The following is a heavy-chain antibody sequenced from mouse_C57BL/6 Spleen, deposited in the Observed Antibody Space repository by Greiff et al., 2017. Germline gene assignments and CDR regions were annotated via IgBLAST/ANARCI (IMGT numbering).Heavy chain of an antibody. CDR2: IDPENGDT. CDR3: AREGDYGSSQAWFAY. J-gene: IGHJ3*01. D-gene: IGHD1-1*01. V-gene: IGHV14-4*01. Sequence: EVQLQESGAELVRPGASVKLSCTASGFNIKDDYMHWVKQRPEQGLEWIGWIDPENGDTKYAPKFQGKATITADTSSNTAYLQLSSLTSEDTAIYYCAREGDYGSSQAWFAYWGQGTLVTVSA. CDR1: GFNIKDDY.